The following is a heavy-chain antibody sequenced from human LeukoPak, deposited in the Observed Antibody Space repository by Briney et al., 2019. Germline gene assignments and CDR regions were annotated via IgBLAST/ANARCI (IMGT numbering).Heavy chain of an antibody. CDR1: GFTFSGSA. Sequence: AGGSLKLSCAASGFTFSGSAMHWVRQASGKGLEWVGRIRRKANSYATAYAASVKGRFTISRDYSQNTAYLQMNSLKTEATAVYYCTRRENDFWSGYDNPFFDYWGQGTLVTVSS. D-gene: IGHD3-3*01. V-gene: IGHV3-73*01. CDR3: TRRENDFWSGYDNPFFDY. J-gene: IGHJ4*02. CDR2: IRRKANSYAT.